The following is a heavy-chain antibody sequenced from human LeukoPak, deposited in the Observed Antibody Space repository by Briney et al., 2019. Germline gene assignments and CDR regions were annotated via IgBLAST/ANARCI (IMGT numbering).Heavy chain of an antibody. Sequence: SETLSLTCTVSGDSIRSYYWSWIRQPPGKGLEWIGYIYYSGSTNYNPSLKSRVSISVDTSKNQFSLKLSSVTAADTAVYYCARTGSTVTMLYPFDHWGQGTLVTVSS. CDR2: IYYSGST. J-gene: IGHJ4*02. CDR1: GDSIRSYY. CDR3: ARTGSTVTMLYPFDH. V-gene: IGHV4-59*01. D-gene: IGHD4-17*01.